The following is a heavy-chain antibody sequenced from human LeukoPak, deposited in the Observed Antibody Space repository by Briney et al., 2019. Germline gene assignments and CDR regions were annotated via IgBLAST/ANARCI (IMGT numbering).Heavy chain of an antibody. CDR1: GYSFTSHC. J-gene: IGHJ6*03. D-gene: IGHD6-6*01. CDR2: INPNSGGT. V-gene: IGHV1-2*02. Sequence: ASVKVSCKASGYSFTSHCMHWVRQAPGQGLEWMGWINPNSGGTNYAQKFQGRVTMTRDTSISTAYMELSRLRSDDTAVYYCARDLDSSSSGYYYYYYMDVWGKGTTVTVSS. CDR3: ARDLDSSSSGYYYYYYMDV.